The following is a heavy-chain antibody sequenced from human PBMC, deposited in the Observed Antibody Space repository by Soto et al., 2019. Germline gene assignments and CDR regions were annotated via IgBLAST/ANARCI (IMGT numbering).Heavy chain of an antibody. J-gene: IGHJ6*02. D-gene: IGHD4-17*01. CDR3: ASPTTVTTKFFYYYGMDV. Sequence: QVQLVQSGAEVKKPGSSVKVSCKASGGTFSSYAISWVRQAPGQWLEWMGGIIPIFGTANYEQKFQGRVTITADKSTSTAYMEPRSLRSEDTAVYYCASPTTVTTKFFYYYGMDVWGQGTTVTVSS. CDR1: GGTFSSYA. V-gene: IGHV1-69*06. CDR2: IIPIFGTA.